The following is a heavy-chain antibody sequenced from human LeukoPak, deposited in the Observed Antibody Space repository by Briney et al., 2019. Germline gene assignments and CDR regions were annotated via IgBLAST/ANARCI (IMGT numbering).Heavy chain of an antibody. D-gene: IGHD3-3*01. J-gene: IGHJ6*02. V-gene: IGHV3-30*04. Sequence: GGSLRLSCAASGFTFSSYAMHWVRQAPGKGLEWVAVISYDGNNKYYADSVKGRFTISRDNSKNTLYLQMNSLRAEDTAVYYCARDRTITIFGVDYYYGMDVWGQGTTVTVSS. CDR2: ISYDGNNK. CDR3: ARDRTITIFGVDYYYGMDV. CDR1: GFTFSSYA.